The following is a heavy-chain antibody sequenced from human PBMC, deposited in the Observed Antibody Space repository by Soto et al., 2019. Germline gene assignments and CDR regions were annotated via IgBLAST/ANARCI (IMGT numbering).Heavy chain of an antibody. J-gene: IGHJ4*02. Sequence: QVQLVQSGAEVRKPGASVKVSCKASGYTFSDYYIHWVRQAPGQGLEWMGWINPNSGGTKYEPKFQGEVTMTRDTSITTAYMELSRLRSGDTAVYYCAREPATAKPEGVDFWGQGTLVTVSS. CDR3: AREPATAKPEGVDF. CDR2: INPNSGGT. CDR1: GYTFSDYY. V-gene: IGHV1-2*02. D-gene: IGHD1-1*01.